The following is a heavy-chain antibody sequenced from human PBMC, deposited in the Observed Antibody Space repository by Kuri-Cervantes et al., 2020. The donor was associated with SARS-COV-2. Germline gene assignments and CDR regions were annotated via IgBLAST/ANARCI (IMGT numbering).Heavy chain of an antibody. CDR3: ARDEWHYYGSGSYGPRYYYYGMDV. V-gene: IGHV3-48*01. CDR1: GLTFSSYS. CDR2: ISSSSSTI. D-gene: IGHD3-10*01. Sequence: GESLKISCAASGLTFSSYSMNWVRQAPGKGLEWVSYISSSSSTIYYADSVKGRFTISRDNAKNSLYLQMNSLRAEDTAVYYCARDEWHYYGSGSYGPRYYYYGMDVWGQGTTVTVSS. J-gene: IGHJ6*02.